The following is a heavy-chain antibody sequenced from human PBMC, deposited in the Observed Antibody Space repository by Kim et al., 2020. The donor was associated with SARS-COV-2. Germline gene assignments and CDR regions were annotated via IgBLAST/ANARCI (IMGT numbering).Heavy chain of an antibody. CDR2: INPSGGST. D-gene: IGHD6-13*01. J-gene: IGHJ4*02. Sequence: ASVKVSCKASGYTFTSYYMHWVRQAPGQGLEWMGIINPSGGSTSYAQKFQGRVTITRDTSTSTVYMELSSLRSEDTAVYYCARDPPSIAAAGYFDYWGQGTLVTVSS. CDR1: GYTFTSYY. CDR3: ARDPPSIAAAGYFDY. V-gene: IGHV1-46*01.